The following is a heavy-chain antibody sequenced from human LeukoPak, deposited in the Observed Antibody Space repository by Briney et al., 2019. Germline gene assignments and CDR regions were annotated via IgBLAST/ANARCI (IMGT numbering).Heavy chain of an antibody. J-gene: IGHJ4*02. CDR3: ARQGCGYSYGQALDY. D-gene: IGHD5-18*01. CDR1: GGSISSSSYY. V-gene: IGHV4-39*01. Sequence: PSETLSLTCTVSGGSISSSSYYWGWIRQPPGKGLEWIGSIYYSGSTYYNPSLKSRVTISVDTSKNQFSLKLSSVTAADTAVYYCARQGCGYSYGQALDYWGQGTLVTVSS. CDR2: IYYSGST.